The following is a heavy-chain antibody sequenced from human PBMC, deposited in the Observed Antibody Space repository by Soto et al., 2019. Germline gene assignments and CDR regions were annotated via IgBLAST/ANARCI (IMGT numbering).Heavy chain of an antibody. CDR2: ISYDGSNK. J-gene: IGHJ6*02. D-gene: IGHD5-12*01. CDR3: AKAGEVATNYYGMDV. CDR1: GFTISSYA. V-gene: IGHV3-30-3*01. Sequence: GGSLRLSCAASGFTISSYAMHWVRQAPGKGLEWVAVISYDGSNKYYADSVKGRFTISRDNSKNTLYLQMNSLRAEDTAVYYCAKAGEVATNYYGMDVWGQGTTVTVSS.